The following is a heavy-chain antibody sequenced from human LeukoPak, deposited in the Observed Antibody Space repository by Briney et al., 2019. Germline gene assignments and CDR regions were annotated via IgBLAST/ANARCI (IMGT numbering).Heavy chain of an antibody. J-gene: IGHJ4*02. CDR1: GFTFSYHW. CDR2: ISSSSSCI. CDR3: ARLVGYYFDY. D-gene: IGHD3-10*01. Sequence: GGSLRLSCAASGFTFSYHWMTWVRQAPGKGLEWVSSISSSSSCIYYADSVKGRFTISRDNAKNSLYLQMNSLRAEDTAVYYCARLVGYYFDYWGQGTLVTVSS. V-gene: IGHV3-21*01.